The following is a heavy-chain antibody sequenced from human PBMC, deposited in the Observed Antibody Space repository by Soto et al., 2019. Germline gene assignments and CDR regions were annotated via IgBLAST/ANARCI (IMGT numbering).Heavy chain of an antibody. CDR1: GYSFTSYW. J-gene: IGHJ5*02. CDR3: ARRKITIFGVEDNWFDP. CDR2: IYPGDSDT. V-gene: IGHV5-51*01. Sequence: RESLKISCEGPGYSFTSYWIGSVRQMPGKGLEWMGIIYPGDSDTRYSPSFQGQVTISADKSISTAYLQWSSLKASDTAMYYCARRKITIFGVEDNWFDPWGQGTLVTVSS. D-gene: IGHD3-3*01.